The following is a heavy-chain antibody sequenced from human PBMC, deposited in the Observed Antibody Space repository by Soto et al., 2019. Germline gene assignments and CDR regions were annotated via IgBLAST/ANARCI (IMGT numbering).Heavy chain of an antibody. CDR3: ARENVDTIFGVTINFAY. Sequence: ASVKVSCKASGGTFSSYAINWVRQAPGQGLEWMGGIIPMFGTANYAQKFQGRVTIIADESTSTAYMELSSLRSEDTAVYYCARENVDTIFGVTINFAYWGQGTLVTVSS. J-gene: IGHJ4*02. V-gene: IGHV1-69*13. D-gene: IGHD3-3*01. CDR2: IIPMFGTA. CDR1: GGTFSSYA.